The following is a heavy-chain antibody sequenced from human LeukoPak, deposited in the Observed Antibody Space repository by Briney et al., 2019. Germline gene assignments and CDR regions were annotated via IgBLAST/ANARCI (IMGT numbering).Heavy chain of an antibody. CDR2: IIPILGIA. D-gene: IGHD3-16*02. CDR1: GGTFSSYA. V-gene: IGHV1-69*04. CDR3: ARALEAVWSAELSAIVLGTDV. Sequence: ASVKVSCKASGGTFSSYAISWVRQAPGQGLEWMGRIIPILGIANYAQKFQGRVTITADKSTSTAYMELSSLRSEDTAVYYCARALEAVWSAELSAIVLGTDVGSQGTTVTVYS. J-gene: IGHJ6*02.